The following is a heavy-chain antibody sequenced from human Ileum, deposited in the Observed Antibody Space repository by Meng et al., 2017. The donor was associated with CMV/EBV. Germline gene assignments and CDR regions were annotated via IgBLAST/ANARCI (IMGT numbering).Heavy chain of an antibody. D-gene: IGHD6-6*01. V-gene: IGHV3-74*01. J-gene: IGHJ4*02. CDR2: IDSDGSST. CDR3: AREAQYGTSSSRFDY. Sequence: GESLKISCAASGFTFRSYWMHWVRQAPGKGLVWVSYIDSDGSSTTYADSVKGRFTISRDNAKNTLYLQLSGLRADDTAVYYCAREAQYGTSSSRFDYWGQGTLVTVSS. CDR1: GFTFRSYW.